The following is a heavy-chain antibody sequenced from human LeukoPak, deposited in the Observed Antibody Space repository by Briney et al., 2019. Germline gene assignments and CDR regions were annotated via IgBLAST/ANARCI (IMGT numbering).Heavy chain of an antibody. CDR1: GITFRSYG. Sequence: GRSLRLSCAASGITFRSYGMHWVRQAPGKGLEWVAVISYDGSHKYYADSVKGRFSISRDNSKNTLYLQMNSLRADDTAVYYCAKGARGDTVTSIVGLNWFDPWGQGALVTVSS. CDR2: ISYDGSHK. V-gene: IGHV3-30*18. D-gene: IGHD4-17*01. CDR3: AKGARGDTVTSIVGLNWFDP. J-gene: IGHJ5*02.